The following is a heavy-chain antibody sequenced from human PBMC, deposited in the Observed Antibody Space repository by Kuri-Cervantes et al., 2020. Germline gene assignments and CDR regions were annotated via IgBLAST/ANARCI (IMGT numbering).Heavy chain of an antibody. CDR1: GGSISSSSYY. CDR3: ARLVYYDSSGYFQARYYFDY. Sequence: SETLSLTCTVSGGSISSSSYYWGWIRQPPGKGLEWIGSIYYSGSTYYNPSLKSRVTISVDTSKNQFSLKLSSVTAADTAVHYCARLVYYDSSGYFQARYYFDYWGQGTLVTVSS. D-gene: IGHD3-22*01. V-gene: IGHV4-39*01. J-gene: IGHJ4*02. CDR2: IYYSGST.